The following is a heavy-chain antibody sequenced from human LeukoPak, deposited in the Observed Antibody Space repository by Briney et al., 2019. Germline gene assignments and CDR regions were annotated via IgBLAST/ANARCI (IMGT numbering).Heavy chain of an antibody. D-gene: IGHD3-22*01. CDR1: GYTFASYW. Sequence: GESLKISCKGSGYTFASYWIGWVRQMPGKGLEWMGFIYPSDSNTRYSPSFQGQVTISADKSISTAFLQWSSLKASDTAMYYCATTYYFDNTFMDVWGQGTTVTVSS. CDR2: IYPSDSNT. J-gene: IGHJ6*02. CDR3: ATTYYFDNTFMDV. V-gene: IGHV5-51*01.